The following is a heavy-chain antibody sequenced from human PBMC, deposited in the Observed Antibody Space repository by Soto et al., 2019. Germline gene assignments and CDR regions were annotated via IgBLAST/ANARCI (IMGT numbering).Heavy chain of an antibody. V-gene: IGHV1-46*01. CDR1: GYTFTSYY. J-gene: IGHJ4*02. CDR2: INLSGGST. CDR3: ARGDYYGSGHYFDY. Sequence: QVQLVQSGAEVKKPGASVKLSCKASGYTFTSYYLHWVRQAPGQGLEWMGTINLSGGSTNYAQKLQARVTMTRYTSTSTVYLYLNSLRSEDTAVYYCARGDYYGSGHYFDYWGQGTVASVSS. D-gene: IGHD3-10*01.